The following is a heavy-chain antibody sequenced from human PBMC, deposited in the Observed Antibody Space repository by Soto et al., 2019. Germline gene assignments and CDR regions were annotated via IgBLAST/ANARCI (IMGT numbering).Heavy chain of an antibody. V-gene: IGHV4-39*01. D-gene: IGHD7-27*01. Sequence: QLQLQESGPGLVKPSETLSLTCTVSGGSISSSSYYWGWIRQPPGKGLEWIGSIYYSGSTYYNPSLKSRVTISVDTSKNQFSLKLSSVTAADTAVYYCARLIKTGTDDYWGQGTLVTVSS. CDR2: IYYSGST. CDR1: GGSISSSSYY. J-gene: IGHJ4*02. CDR3: ARLIKTGTDDY.